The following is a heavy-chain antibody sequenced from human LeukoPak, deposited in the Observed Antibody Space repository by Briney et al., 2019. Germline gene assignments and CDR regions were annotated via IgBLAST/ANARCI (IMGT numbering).Heavy chain of an antibody. CDR1: GFTFSTYW. J-gene: IGHJ3*02. V-gene: IGHV3-7*01. D-gene: IGHD3-22*01. Sequence: GGSLRLSCAASGFTFSTYWMTWVRQTPGKGLEWVANIKQDGSEKYYVDSVKGRFTISRDNAKNSLYLQMNSLRAEDTAVYYCVRDHHRRLYDTQARDTFDIWGQGTMVTVS. CDR3: VRDHHRRLYDTQARDTFDI. CDR2: IKQDGSEK.